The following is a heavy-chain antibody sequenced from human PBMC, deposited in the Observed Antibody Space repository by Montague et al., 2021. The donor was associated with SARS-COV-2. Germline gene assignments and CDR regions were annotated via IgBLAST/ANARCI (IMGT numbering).Heavy chain of an antibody. Sequence: SETLSLTCTVSGCSISSTSYYWCWLRQPPGKGLEWIGSIPYSGSTYYTSSLKSRATISVDTSKNQSSLRLSSVTAADTAVYYCAGHITGSGNAFDIWGQGTMVTVSS. CDR2: IPYSGST. CDR1: GCSISSTSYY. D-gene: IGHD3-10*01. V-gene: IGHV4-39*01. CDR3: AGHITGSGNAFDI. J-gene: IGHJ3*02.